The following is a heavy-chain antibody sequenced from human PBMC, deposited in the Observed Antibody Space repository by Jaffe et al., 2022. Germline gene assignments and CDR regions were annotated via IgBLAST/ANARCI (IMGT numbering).Heavy chain of an antibody. CDR3: ARHEGLLWFRELSPPDY. CDR2: IYYSGST. D-gene: IGHD3-10*01. CDR1: GGSISSSSYY. Sequence: QLQLQESGPGLVKPSETLSLTCTVSGGSISSSSYYWGWIRQPPGKGLEWIGSIYYSGSTYYNPSLKSRVTISVDTSKNQFSLKLSSVTAADTAVYYCARHEGLLWFRELSPPDYWGQGTLVTVSS. V-gene: IGHV4-39*01. J-gene: IGHJ4*02.